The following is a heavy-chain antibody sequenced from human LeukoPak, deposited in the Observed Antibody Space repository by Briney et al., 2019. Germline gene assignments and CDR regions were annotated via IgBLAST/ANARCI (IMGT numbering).Heavy chain of an antibody. CDR3: ARSYYDFWSGYYPPGWFDP. CDR1: GFTFSSYA. V-gene: IGHV3-23*01. Sequence: GGSLRLSCAASGFTFSSYAMSWVRQAPGKGLEWVSAISGSGGSTYYADSVKGRFTISRDNSKNTLYLQMNSLRAEDTVVYYCARSYYDFWSGYYPPGWFDPWGQGTLVTVSS. D-gene: IGHD3-3*01. CDR2: ISGSGGST. J-gene: IGHJ5*02.